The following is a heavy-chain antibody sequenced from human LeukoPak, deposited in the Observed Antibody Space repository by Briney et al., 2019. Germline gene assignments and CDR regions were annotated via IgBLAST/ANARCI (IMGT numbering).Heavy chain of an antibody. J-gene: IGHJ3*01. CDR1: GFTFSNYD. CDR3: VRDQTIDSRAGPSDPFDV. D-gene: IGHD3-3*01. CDR2: IGTLADT. Sequence: GGSLRLSCAASGFTFSNYDMHWVRQTRGGGLEWVSGIGTLADTFYPNSAKGRFTISRDNAKNSLYLQMNSLRADDMAVYYCVRDQTIDSRAGPSDPFDVWGQGTTVTVSS. V-gene: IGHV3-13*01.